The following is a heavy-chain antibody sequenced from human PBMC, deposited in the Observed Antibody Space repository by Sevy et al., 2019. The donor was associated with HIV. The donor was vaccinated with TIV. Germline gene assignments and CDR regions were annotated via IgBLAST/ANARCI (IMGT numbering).Heavy chain of an antibody. Sequence: GGSLRLSCAASGFTFDDYAMHWVRQAPGKGLEWVSGISWNSGSIGYADSVKGRFTISRDNAKNSLYLQMNSLRAEDTALYYCAKDMLVGQNDALDIWGQGTMVTVSS. D-gene: IGHD2-2*01. CDR3: AKDMLVGQNDALDI. CDR1: GFTFDDYA. CDR2: ISWNSGSI. V-gene: IGHV3-9*01. J-gene: IGHJ3*02.